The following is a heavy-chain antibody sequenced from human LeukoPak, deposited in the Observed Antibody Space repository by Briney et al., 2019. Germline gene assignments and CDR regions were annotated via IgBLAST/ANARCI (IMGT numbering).Heavy chain of an antibody. Sequence: ASVKVSCKASGYTFTSYGISWVRQAPGQGLEWMGWISAYNGNTNYAQKLQGRVTMTTDASTSTAYMELRSLRSDDTAVYYCARDVYSIAAAGTFDYWGQGTLVTVSS. CDR2: ISAYNGNT. V-gene: IGHV1-18*01. CDR1: GYTFTSYG. D-gene: IGHD6-13*01. CDR3: ARDVYSIAAAGTFDY. J-gene: IGHJ4*02.